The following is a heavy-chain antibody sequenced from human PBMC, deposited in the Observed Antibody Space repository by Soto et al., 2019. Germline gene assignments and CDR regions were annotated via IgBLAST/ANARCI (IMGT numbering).Heavy chain of an antibody. CDR2: ISGSGGST. J-gene: IGHJ5*02. V-gene: IGHV3-23*01. D-gene: IGHD4-17*01. CDR3: AKGSDYDYGDYDWFDP. Sequence: GGSLRLSCAASGFTFSSYAMSWVRQAPGKGLEWVSAISGSGGSTYYADSVKGRFTISRDNSKNTLYLQMNSLSAEDTAVYYCAKGSDYDYGDYDWFDPWGQGTLVTVSS. CDR1: GFTFSSYA.